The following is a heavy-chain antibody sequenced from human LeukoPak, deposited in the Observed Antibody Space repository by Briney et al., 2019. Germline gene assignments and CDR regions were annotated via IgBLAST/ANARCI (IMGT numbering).Heavy chain of an antibody. D-gene: IGHD2-15*01. V-gene: IGHV4-4*02. CDR2: IYHSGST. Sequence: SETPSLTCAVSGGSISSSNWWSWVRQPPGKGLEWIGEIYHSGSTNYNPSLKSRVTISVDKSKNQFSLKLSSVTAADTAVYYCARDYSAWVAASVVWGPGTLVTVSS. CDR1: GGSISSSNW. J-gene: IGHJ4*02. CDR3: ARDYSAWVAASVV.